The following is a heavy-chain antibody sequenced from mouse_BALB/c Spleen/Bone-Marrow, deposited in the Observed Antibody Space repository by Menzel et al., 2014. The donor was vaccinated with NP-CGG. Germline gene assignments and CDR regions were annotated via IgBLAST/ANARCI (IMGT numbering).Heavy chain of an antibody. Sequence: QVQLQQPGAELVRPGASVTLSCKASGYTFTGYEIHWVKQTPVHGLEWIGAIDPETGGNAYNQKFKGKATLTADKSSSTAYMELRSLTSEDSAVYYCTRNWDDYFDYWGQGTTLTVSS. CDR2: IDPETGGN. J-gene: IGHJ2*01. CDR1: GYTFTGYE. D-gene: IGHD4-1*01. V-gene: IGHV1-15*01. CDR3: TRNWDDYFDY.